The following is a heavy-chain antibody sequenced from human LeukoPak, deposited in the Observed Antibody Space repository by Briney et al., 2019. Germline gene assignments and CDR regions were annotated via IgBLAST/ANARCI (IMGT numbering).Heavy chain of an antibody. CDR3: APGDSTQNFDY. D-gene: IGHD3-22*01. J-gene: IGHJ4*02. CDR1: GSTFSSYG. CDR2: ISYDGSNK. V-gene: IGHV3-30*03. Sequence: GGSLRLSCAASGSTFSSYGMHWVRQAPGKGLEWVAVISYDGSNKYYADSVKGRFTISRDNSKNTLYLQMNSLRAEDTAVYYCAPGDSTQNFDYWGQGTLVTVSS.